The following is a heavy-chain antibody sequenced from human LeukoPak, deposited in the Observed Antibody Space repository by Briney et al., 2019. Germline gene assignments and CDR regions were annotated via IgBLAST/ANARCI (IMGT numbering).Heavy chain of an antibody. D-gene: IGHD5-18*01. V-gene: IGHV3-7*01. CDR1: GFTFSSYW. CDR3: ARDRWGYSYGGD. CDR2: IKEDGSEK. J-gene: IGHJ4*02. Sequence: GGSLRLSCAASGFTFSSYWMSWVRQAPGKGLEWVANIKEDGSEKFYVGSVRGRFTISRDNAKNSLYLQMNSLRAEDTAVYYCARDRWGYSYGGDWGQGTLVTVSS.